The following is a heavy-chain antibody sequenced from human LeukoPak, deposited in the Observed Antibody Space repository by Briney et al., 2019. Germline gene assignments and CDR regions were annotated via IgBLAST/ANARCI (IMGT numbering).Heavy chain of an antibody. J-gene: IGHJ4*02. D-gene: IGHD5-12*01. CDR2: GYYRGHT. CDR3: ARNSRVATPCTEYFDY. CDR1: GYPMSSCDY. V-gene: IGHV4-38-2*01. Sequence: PAETLTLTCAVSGYPMSSCDYWGWIRQPPGKGLGLIENGYYRGHTHYSPSLKSRVTIPIHISNNEFSLRLNPVTAGDTAVYYRARNSRVATPCTEYFDYWGKGTLATVSS.